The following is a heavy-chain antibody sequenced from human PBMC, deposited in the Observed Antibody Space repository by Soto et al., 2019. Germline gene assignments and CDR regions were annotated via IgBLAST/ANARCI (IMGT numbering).Heavy chain of an antibody. D-gene: IGHD6-6*01. Sequence: QVQLVQSGAEVKKPGASVKVSCKASGYTFTGYYMHWVRQAPGQGLEWMGWINPNSGGTNYAQKFQGRVTMTRDTSISTAYMELSRLRSDDTAVYYCARDLEENSSPDQPYYYSMDVWGQGTTVTVSS. CDR2: INPNSGGT. V-gene: IGHV1-2*02. CDR1: GYTFTGYY. J-gene: IGHJ6*02. CDR3: ARDLEENSSPDQPYYYSMDV.